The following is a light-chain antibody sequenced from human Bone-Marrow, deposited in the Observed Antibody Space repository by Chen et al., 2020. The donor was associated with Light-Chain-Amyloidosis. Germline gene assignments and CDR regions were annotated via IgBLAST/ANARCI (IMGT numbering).Light chain of an antibody. CDR1: NIGSTS. CDR2: DDS. J-gene: IGLJ3*02. V-gene: IGLV3-21*02. CDR3: QVWDRSSDRPV. Sequence: SYVLIQPSSVSVAPGQTATIACAGNNIGSTSVHWYQQTPGLAPLLVVYDDSDRPSGIPERLSGSNSGNTATLTISRVEAGDEADYYCQVWDRSSDRPVFGGGTKLTVL.